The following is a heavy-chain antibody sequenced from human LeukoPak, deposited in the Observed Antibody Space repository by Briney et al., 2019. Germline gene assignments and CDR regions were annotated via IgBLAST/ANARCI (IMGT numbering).Heavy chain of an antibody. V-gene: IGHV4-34*01. J-gene: IGHJ5*02. Sequence: SETLSLTCAVYGGSFSGYYWSWIRQPPGKGLEWIGEINHSGSTNYNPSLKSRVTISVDTSKNQFSLKLSSVTAADTAVYYCARARAGGYSYVGWFDPWGQGTLVTVSS. CDR1: GGSFSGYY. CDR2: INHSGST. D-gene: IGHD5-18*01. CDR3: ARARAGGYSYVGWFDP.